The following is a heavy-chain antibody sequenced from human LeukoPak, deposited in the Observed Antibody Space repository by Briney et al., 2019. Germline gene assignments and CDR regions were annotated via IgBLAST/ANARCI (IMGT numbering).Heavy chain of an antibody. J-gene: IGHJ3*02. CDR2: INWNGGST. CDR1: GFTFDDYG. Sequence: SGGSLRLSCAASGFTFDDYGMSWVRQAPGKGLEWVSGINWNGGSTGYADSVKGRFTISRDSAKNSLYLQMNSLRAEDTALYHCARGTYYDLWSGYYTDDAFDIWGQGTIVTVSS. D-gene: IGHD3-3*01. CDR3: ARGTYYDLWSGYYTDDAFDI. V-gene: IGHV3-20*01.